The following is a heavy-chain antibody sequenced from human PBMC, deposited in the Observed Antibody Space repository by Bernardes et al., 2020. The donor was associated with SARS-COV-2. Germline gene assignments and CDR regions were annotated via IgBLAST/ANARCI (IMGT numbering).Heavy chain of an antibody. CDR2: ISSSSSYI. V-gene: IGHV3-21*01. D-gene: IGHD3-22*01. CDR1: GFTFSSYC. J-gene: IGHJ4*02. Sequence: GGSLRLSCAASGFTFSSYCMHWVRQAPGKGLEWVSSISSSSSYISYADSVKGRFTISRDNAKNSLYLQMNSLRAEDTAVYYCARDDDYYESSGFGGLDYWGQGTRVTVSS. CDR3: ARDDDYYESSGFGGLDY.